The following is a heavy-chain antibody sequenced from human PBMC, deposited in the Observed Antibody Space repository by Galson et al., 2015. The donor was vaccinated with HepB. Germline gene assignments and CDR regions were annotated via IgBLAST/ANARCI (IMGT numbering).Heavy chain of an antibody. D-gene: IGHD1-26*01. CDR2: ISYDGSNK. V-gene: IGHV3-30*04. Sequence: SLRLSCAASGFTFSSYAMHWVRQAPGKGLEWVAVISYDGSNKYYADSVKGRFTISRDNSKNTLYLQMNSLRAEDTAVYYCARDSVSGSYYESPDYRGQGTLVTVSS. J-gene: IGHJ4*02. CDR3: ARDSVSGSYYESPDY. CDR1: GFTFSSYA.